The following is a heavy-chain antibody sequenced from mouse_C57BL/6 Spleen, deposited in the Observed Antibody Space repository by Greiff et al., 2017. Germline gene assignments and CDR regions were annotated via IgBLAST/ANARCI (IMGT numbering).Heavy chain of an antibody. CDR1: GFTFSSYA. J-gene: IGHJ1*03. CDR3: ASIYDGYYWYFDV. Sequence: EVKLVESGGGLVKPGGSLKLSCAASGFTFSSYAMSWVRQTPEKRLEWVATISDGGSYTFYPDNVKGRFTISRDNAKNNLYLQMSHLKSEDTAMYYCASIYDGYYWYFDVWGTGTTVTVSS. CDR2: ISDGGSYT. D-gene: IGHD2-3*01. V-gene: IGHV5-4*03.